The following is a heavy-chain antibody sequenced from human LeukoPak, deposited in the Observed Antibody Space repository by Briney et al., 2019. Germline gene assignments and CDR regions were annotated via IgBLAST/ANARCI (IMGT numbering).Heavy chain of an antibody. CDR3: ARDDYGDYGP. D-gene: IGHD4-17*01. Sequence: SETLSLTCTVSGGSISSSSYYWSWIRQPAGKGLEWIGRIYTSGSTNYNPSLKSRVTMSVDTSKNQFSLKLSSVTAADTAVYYCARDDYGDYGPWGQGTLVTVSS. CDR2: IYTSGST. CDR1: GGSISSSSYY. V-gene: IGHV4-61*02. J-gene: IGHJ5*02.